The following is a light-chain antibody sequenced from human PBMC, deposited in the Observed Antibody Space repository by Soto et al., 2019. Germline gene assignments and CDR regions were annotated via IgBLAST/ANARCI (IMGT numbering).Light chain of an antibody. V-gene: IGKV1-9*01. Sequence: IQFTQSPSSLSASVGDRVTITCRARQGIHSYLAWYQQKPGKAPKLLIYAASTLQSGVQSRFSGSGSGTSFTLTISSLRPEDFATYCCQQLNSYPRTFVQVTKLEIK. J-gene: IGKJ2*01. CDR2: AAS. CDR3: QQLNSYPRT. CDR1: QGIHSY.